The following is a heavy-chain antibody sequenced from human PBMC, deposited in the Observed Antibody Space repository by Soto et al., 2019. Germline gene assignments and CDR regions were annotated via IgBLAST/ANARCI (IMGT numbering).Heavy chain of an antibody. Sequence: QVQLVQSGAEVKKPGSSVKVSCKASGGTFSSYAISWVRQAPGQGLEWMGGIIPIFGTANYAQKFQGRVTITADESTSTAYMELSSLRSEDTAVYYCAREVRGEQRLVLSYYYGMDVWGQGTTVTVSS. CDR3: AREVRGEQRLVLSYYYGMDV. CDR1: GGTFSSYA. CDR2: IIPIFGTA. J-gene: IGHJ6*02. V-gene: IGHV1-69*12. D-gene: IGHD6-13*01.